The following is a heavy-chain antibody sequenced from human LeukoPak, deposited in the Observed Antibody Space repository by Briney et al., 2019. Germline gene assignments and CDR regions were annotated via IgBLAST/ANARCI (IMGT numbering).Heavy chain of an antibody. D-gene: IGHD2-2*01. V-gene: IGHV1-18*01. Sequence: ASVKVSCKASGGTFSSYAISWVRQAPGQGLEWMGWISAYNGNTNYAQKLQGRVTMTTDTSTSTAYMELRSLRSDDTAVYYCASPPAAMDYYGMDVWGQGTTVTVSS. CDR2: ISAYNGNT. CDR1: GGTFSSYA. CDR3: ASPPAAMDYYGMDV. J-gene: IGHJ6*02.